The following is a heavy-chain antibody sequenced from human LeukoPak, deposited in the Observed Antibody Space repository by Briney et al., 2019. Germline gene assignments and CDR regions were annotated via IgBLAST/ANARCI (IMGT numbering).Heavy chain of an antibody. J-gene: IGHJ4*02. Sequence: GGSLRLSCAASGFTFSSYWMSWVRQAPGKGLEWVANIKQDGSEKYYVDSVKGRFTISRDNAKNSLYLQMNSLRAEDTAVYYCARDTLGSSGYYIYWGQGTLVTVSS. V-gene: IGHV3-7*01. CDR3: ARDTLGSSGYYIY. D-gene: IGHD3-3*01. CDR1: GFTFSSYW. CDR2: IKQDGSEK.